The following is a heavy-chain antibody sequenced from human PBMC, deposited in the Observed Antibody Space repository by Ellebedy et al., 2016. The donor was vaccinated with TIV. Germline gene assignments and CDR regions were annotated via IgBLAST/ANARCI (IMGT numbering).Heavy chain of an antibody. V-gene: IGHV1-2*02. D-gene: IGHD3-16*01. CDR2: INPNSGVT. CDR3: TRSVRDYVYYGMDV. Sequence: AASVKVSCKASGYSFTGYYIHRVRQAPGQGLEGRGSINPNSGVTKYAGKFQGRGTMTSDTSISRAYMELSGLRSDDAALYYCTRSVRDYVYYGMDVWGQGTTVTVSS. CDR1: GYSFTGYY. J-gene: IGHJ6*02.